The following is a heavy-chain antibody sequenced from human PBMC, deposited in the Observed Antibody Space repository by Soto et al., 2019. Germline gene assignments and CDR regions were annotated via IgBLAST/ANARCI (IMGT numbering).Heavy chain of an antibody. J-gene: IGHJ4*02. D-gene: IGHD2-2*01. V-gene: IGHV3-33*06. CDR1: GFSFSSYG. CDR2: IWYDGSSK. Sequence: QVQLVESGGGGVQPGRSLRLSCAASGFSFSSYGMHWVRQAAGKGLEWVAVIWYDGSSKYYADSVKGRFTISRDNSKNTLYLQMNTLRVEDTAVYYCAKGDTSDPFEYWGQGTLVTVSS. CDR3: AKGDTSDPFEY.